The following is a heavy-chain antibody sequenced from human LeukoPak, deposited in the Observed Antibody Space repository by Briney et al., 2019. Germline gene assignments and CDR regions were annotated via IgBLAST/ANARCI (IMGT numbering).Heavy chain of an antibody. J-gene: IGHJ4*02. V-gene: IGHV1-18*01. CDR3: ARVTAAIYGFDF. D-gene: IGHD6-13*01. Sequence: ASVKVSCKASGYTFATYGISWVRQAPGQGLELMGWISGYNGNTNYVQKLQGRVTMTTDTSTSTAYMELRSLRSDDTAVYYCARVTAAIYGFDFWGQGTLVTVSS. CDR1: GYTFATYG. CDR2: ISGYNGNT.